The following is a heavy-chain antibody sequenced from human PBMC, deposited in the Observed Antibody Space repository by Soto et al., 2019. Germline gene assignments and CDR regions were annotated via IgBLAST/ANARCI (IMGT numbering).Heavy chain of an antibody. CDR1: GGTFSSYA. D-gene: IGHD2-2*01. Sequence: ASVKVSCKASGGTFSSYAISWVRQAPGQGLEWMGGIIPIFGTANYAQKFQGRVTITADESTSTAYMELSSLRSEDTAVYYCARDELCISTSCYGFSWFDPWGQGTLVTVSS. V-gene: IGHV1-69*13. CDR2: IIPIFGTA. J-gene: IGHJ5*02. CDR3: ARDELCISTSCYGFSWFDP.